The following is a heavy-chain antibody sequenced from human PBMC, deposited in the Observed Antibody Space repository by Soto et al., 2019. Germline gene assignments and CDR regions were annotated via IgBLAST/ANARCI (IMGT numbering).Heavy chain of an antibody. Sequence: VQLDESGGGVVQPGRSLRLSCEASGFTFSGYGMHWVRQAPGKGLEWVAVISYEGSTQYYAESVKGRFTISRDNAKNTLFLQMNGLRVEDTGIYYCAKDEGWRIQLWLGSYGLDVWGHGTTVTVSS. J-gene: IGHJ6*02. D-gene: IGHD5-18*01. CDR1: GFTFSGYG. V-gene: IGHV3-30*18. CDR2: ISYEGSTQ. CDR3: AKDEGWRIQLWLGSYGLDV.